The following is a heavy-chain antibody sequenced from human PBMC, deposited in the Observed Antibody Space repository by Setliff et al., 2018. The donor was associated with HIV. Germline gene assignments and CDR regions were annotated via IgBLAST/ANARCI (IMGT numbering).Heavy chain of an antibody. D-gene: IGHD3-22*01. CDR3: ARARSHYDSSGYYGYNFYYMDV. J-gene: IGHJ6*03. Sequence: SETLSLTCAVYGASFSGYYWTWIRQSPGKGLEWIGEINHSGSANFNPSLKSRVTISVDTSKNQFSLKLTPVTAANTAVYYCARARSHYDSSGYYGYNFYYMDVWGQGTTVTVSS. V-gene: IGHV4-34*01. CDR2: INHSGSA. CDR1: GASFSGYY.